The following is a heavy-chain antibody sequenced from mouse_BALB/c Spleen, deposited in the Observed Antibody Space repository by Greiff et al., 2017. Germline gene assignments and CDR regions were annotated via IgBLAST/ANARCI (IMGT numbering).Heavy chain of an antibody. CDR2: ISSGGSYT. CDR3: ARRGTGDAMDY. Sequence: EVQRVESGGDLVKPGGSLKLSCAASGFTFSSYGMSWVRQTPDKRLEWVATISSGGSYTYYPDSVKGRFTISRDNAKNTLYLQMSSLKSEDTAMYYCARRGTGDAMDYWGQGTSVTVSS. V-gene: IGHV5-6*01. CDR1: GFTFSSYG. D-gene: IGHD4-1*01. J-gene: IGHJ4*01.